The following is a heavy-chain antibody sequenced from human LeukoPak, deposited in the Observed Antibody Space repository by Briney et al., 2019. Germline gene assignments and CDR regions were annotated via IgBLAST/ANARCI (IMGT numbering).Heavy chain of an antibody. CDR3: ARGGDEDGYNYEDYYGMDV. J-gene: IGHJ6*02. D-gene: IGHD5-24*01. CDR2: ISYDGRNK. Sequence: PGGSLRLSCAASGFTFSNYGMPWVRQAPGKGLEWVAVISYDGRNKFYADSVQGRFTISRDTSKKKLFLQMNSLRAEDTAVYYCARGGDEDGYNYEDYYGMDVWGQGTTVTVSS. CDR1: GFTFSNYG. V-gene: IGHV3-30*03.